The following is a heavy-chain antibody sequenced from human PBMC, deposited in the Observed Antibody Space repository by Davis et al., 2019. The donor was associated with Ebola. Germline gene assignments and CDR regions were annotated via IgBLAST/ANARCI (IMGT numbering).Heavy chain of an antibody. Sequence: SGPTLVKPTQTLTLTCTFSGFSLSTSGMCVSWIRQPPGKALEWLARIHWDDDKYYTTSLRTRLTISKDTSKNQVVLTMTNMDPVDTATYYCARIRGNTWEDVWGQGTTVTVSS. CDR3: ARIRGNTWEDV. J-gene: IGHJ6*02. CDR1: GFSLSTSGMC. V-gene: IGHV2-70*11. CDR2: IHWDDDK. D-gene: IGHD1-7*01.